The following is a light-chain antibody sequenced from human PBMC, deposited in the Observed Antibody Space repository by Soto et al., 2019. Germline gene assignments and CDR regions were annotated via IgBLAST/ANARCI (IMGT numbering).Light chain of an antibody. Sequence: DIQMTQSPSILSASVGDRVTITCRASQSISTWLAWYQQKPGKAPKLLINDASSLESGVPSRFSGSGSGTEFTLTISSLQPDDFATYYCQQYESYSPWTFGQGTKVDIK. V-gene: IGKV1-5*01. J-gene: IGKJ1*01. CDR3: QQYESYSPWT. CDR2: DAS. CDR1: QSISTW.